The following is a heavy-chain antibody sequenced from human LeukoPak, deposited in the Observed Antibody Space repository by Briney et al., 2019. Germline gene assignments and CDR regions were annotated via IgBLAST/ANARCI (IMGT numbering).Heavy chain of an antibody. Sequence: GGSLRLSCAASGFTFSSYAMTWVRQAPGKGLEWVSGIASSGDDTLFAGTYFADSVQGRFSVSRDDSDDTLYLQMNSLKFEDTAVYYCVKGGWGSTFDSWGQGTLVTVSS. J-gene: IGHJ4*02. CDR2: IASSGDDTLFAGT. V-gene: IGHV3-23*01. D-gene: IGHD3-16*01. CDR3: VKGGWGSTFDS. CDR1: GFTFSSYA.